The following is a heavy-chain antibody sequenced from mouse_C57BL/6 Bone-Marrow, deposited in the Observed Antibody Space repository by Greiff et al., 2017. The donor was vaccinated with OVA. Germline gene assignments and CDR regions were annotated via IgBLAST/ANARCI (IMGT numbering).Heavy chain of an antibody. CDR2: IYPGDGDT. V-gene: IGHV1-82*01. CDR1: GYAFSSSW. J-gene: IGHJ2*01. CDR3: SSAYYSNYYFDY. Sequence: QVQLQQSGPALVKPGASVKISCKASGYAFSSSWMNWVKQRPGKGLEWIGRIYPGDGDTNYHGKFKGKATLTADKSSSTAYMQLSSLTSADSAVYFCSSAYYSNYYFDYWGQGTTLTVSS. D-gene: IGHD2-5*01.